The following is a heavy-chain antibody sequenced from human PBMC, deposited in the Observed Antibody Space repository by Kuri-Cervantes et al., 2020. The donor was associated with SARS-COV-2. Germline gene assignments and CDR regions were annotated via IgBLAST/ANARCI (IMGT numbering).Heavy chain of an antibody. V-gene: IGHV3-21*01. Sequence: GGSLRLSCVASGFTFSAYTLNWVRQAPGKGLEWVSSITRNSVYISYADSLKGRFTISRDNAKNSLYLQMNSLRAEDTAVYYCARVRYGDQTWGMSYFDYWGQGTLVTVSS. CDR3: ARVRYGDQTWGMSYFDY. D-gene: IGHD4-17*01. CDR2: ITRNSVYI. J-gene: IGHJ4*02. CDR1: GFTFSAYT.